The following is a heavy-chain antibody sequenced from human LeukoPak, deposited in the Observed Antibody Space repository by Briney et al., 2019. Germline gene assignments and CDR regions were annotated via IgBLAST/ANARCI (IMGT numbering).Heavy chain of an antibody. D-gene: IGHD7-27*01. J-gene: IGHJ4*02. CDR2: IYYSGST. CDR1: GGSISSYC. V-gene: IGHV4-59*01. CDR3: ARRLGISGQYYFDY. Sequence: SETLSLTCTVSGGSISSYCWSWIRQPPGKGLEWIGYIYYSGSTNYNPSLKSRVTISVDTSKNQFSLKLSSVTAADTAVYYCARRLGISGQYYFDYWGQGTLVTVSS.